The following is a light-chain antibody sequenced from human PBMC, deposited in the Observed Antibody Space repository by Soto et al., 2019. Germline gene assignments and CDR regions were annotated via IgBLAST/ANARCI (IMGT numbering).Light chain of an antibody. Sequence: QSALTQPASVSGSPGQSITISCTGTSGDIGGYNYVSWYQQHPGKAPKLLISEVTNQPSGVSNRFSGSKSGNTASLTISGLQAEDEADYYCSSYTTNITPVVLGGGTKLTVL. V-gene: IGLV2-14*01. J-gene: IGLJ2*01. CDR2: EVT. CDR1: SGDIGGYNY. CDR3: SSYTTNITPVV.